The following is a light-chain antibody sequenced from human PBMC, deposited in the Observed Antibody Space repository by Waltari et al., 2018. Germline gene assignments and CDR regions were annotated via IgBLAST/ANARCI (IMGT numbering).Light chain of an antibody. J-gene: IGKJ2*01. CDR3: QQSYITPYT. Sequence: TCRASQTITSHLNWFQQQPGRAPKHLIHTASSLQSGVPSRFSGSGSGTQFTLTISSLQPEDFATYFCQQSYITPYTFGQGTKVEIK. CDR2: TAS. V-gene: IGKV1-39*01. CDR1: QTITSH.